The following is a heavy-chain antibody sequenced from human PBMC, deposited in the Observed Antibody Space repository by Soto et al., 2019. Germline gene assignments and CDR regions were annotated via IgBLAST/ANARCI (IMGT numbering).Heavy chain of an antibody. Sequence: PSETLSLTCTVSGGSISSVNYYWNWIRQHPGKGPEWIGYIYHSGSTYYNPSLRSRVTISVDTSKNQFSLILNSVAAADTAVYYCARTLDYSGDQFDHWGQGTLVTVS. CDR3: ARTLDYSGDQFDH. J-gene: IGHJ4*02. CDR1: GGSISSVNYY. V-gene: IGHV4-31*03. CDR2: IYHSGST. D-gene: IGHD4-17*01.